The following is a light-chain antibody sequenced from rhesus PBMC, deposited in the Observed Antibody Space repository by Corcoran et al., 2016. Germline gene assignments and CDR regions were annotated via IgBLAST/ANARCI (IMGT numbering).Light chain of an antibody. Sequence: QVILTQSPATLSLSPGERATLSCRASQSVSSYLAWYQPKPGQAPRLLVYGAPSRATGIPDRFSGRGSGTEFTLTISSLEPEDFAMYYGQKYSSAPLTFGGGTKVEIK. CDR3: QKYSSAPLT. J-gene: IGKJ4*01. V-gene: IGKV3-53*01. CDR1: QSVSSY. CDR2: GAP.